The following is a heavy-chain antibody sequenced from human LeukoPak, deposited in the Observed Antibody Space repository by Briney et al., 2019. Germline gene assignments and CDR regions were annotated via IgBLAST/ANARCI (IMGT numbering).Heavy chain of an antibody. J-gene: IGHJ4*02. D-gene: IGHD1-7*01. CDR2: ISAYNGNT. Sequence: ASVKDSCKASGYTFTSYGISWVRPAPGQGLERMGWISAYNGNTNYAQNLQGRLTMTTDTSTSTAYMELRSLTFDDTAVYYCARGKAGTPQYYFDYWGQGTLVTVSS. CDR3: ARGKAGTPQYYFDY. V-gene: IGHV1-18*01. CDR1: GYTFTSYG.